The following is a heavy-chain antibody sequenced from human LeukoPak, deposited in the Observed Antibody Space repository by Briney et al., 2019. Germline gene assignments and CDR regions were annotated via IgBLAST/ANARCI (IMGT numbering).Heavy chain of an antibody. CDR2: IYYSGST. Sequence: SETLSLTCTVSGGSISSSNYYWGWIRRPPGKGLEWIGSIYYSGSTNYNPSLKSRVTISVDTSKNQFSLKLSSVTAADTAVYYCARKGDVVVVSGNWFDPWGQGTLVTVSS. V-gene: IGHV4-39*01. D-gene: IGHD2-15*01. J-gene: IGHJ5*02. CDR1: GGSISSSNYY. CDR3: ARKGDVVVVSGNWFDP.